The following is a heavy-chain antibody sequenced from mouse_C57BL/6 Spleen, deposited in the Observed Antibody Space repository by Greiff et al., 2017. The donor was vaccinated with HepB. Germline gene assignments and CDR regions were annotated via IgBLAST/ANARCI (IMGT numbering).Heavy chain of an antibody. CDR3: AITTVPHWYFDV. CDR2: IHPNSGST. D-gene: IGHD1-1*01. Sequence: QVQLQQPGAELVKPGASVKLSCKASGYTFTSYWMHWVKQRPGQGLEWIGMIHPNSGSTNYNEKFKSKATLTVDKSSSTAYMQISSLTSEDSAVYYCAITTVPHWYFDVWGTGTTVTVSS. CDR1: GYTFTSYW. V-gene: IGHV1-64*01. J-gene: IGHJ1*03.